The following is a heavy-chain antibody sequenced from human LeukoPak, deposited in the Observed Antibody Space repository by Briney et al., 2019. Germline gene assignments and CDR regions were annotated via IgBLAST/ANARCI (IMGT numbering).Heavy chain of an antibody. V-gene: IGHV4-38-2*02. CDR2: IYHSGST. CDR3: AYDSSGYYDYFDY. J-gene: IGHJ4*02. D-gene: IGHD3-22*01. Sequence: SETLSLTCTVSGYSISSGYYWGWIRQPPGKGLEWIGIIYHSGSTYYNPSLKSRVTISVDTSKNQFSLKLSSVTAADTAVYYCAYDSSGYYDYFDYWGQGTLVTVSS. CDR1: GYSISSGYY.